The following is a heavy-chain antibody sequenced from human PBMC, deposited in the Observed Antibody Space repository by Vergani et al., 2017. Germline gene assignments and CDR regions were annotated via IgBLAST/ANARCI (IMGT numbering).Heavy chain of an antibody. J-gene: IGHJ4*02. CDR2: IGTAGDT. D-gene: IGHD4-23*01. Sequence: EVQLVESGGGLVQPGGSLRLSCAASGFTFSRYDMHWVRQATGKGLEWVSAIGTAGDTYYPGSVKGRFTISRENAKNSLYLQMNSLRAGDTAIYYCARAVSTTVGDPPGYWGQGTLVTVSS. V-gene: IGHV3-13*01. CDR3: ARAVSTTVGDPPGY. CDR1: GFTFSRYD.